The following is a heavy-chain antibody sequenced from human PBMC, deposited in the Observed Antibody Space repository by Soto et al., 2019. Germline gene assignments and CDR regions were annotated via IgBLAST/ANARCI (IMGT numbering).Heavy chain of an antibody. V-gene: IGHV4-59*02. CDR3: GRLEGLATISYYFDY. Sequence: SETLSLTCSFSGDSVTSHYLTWIRQSPEKGLEWIGYMHYTGFSHYNPSLKSRLTISVDRSKNQFTLQLTSVTAEDTAVYYCGRLEGLATISYYFDYWGQGALVTVSS. D-gene: IGHD3-9*01. CDR1: GDSVTSHY. CDR2: MHYTGFS. J-gene: IGHJ4*02.